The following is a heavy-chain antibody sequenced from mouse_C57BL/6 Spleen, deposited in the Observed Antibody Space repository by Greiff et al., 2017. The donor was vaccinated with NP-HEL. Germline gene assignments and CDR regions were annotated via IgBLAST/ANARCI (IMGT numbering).Heavy chain of an antibody. Sequence: VQLQQSGPELVKPGASVKISCKASGYSFTGYYMNWVKQSPEKSLEWIGEINPSTGGTTYNQKFKAKATLTVDKSSSTAYMHLKSLTSEDSAVYYCARGDDYDPFDYWGQGTTLTVSS. D-gene: IGHD2-4*01. J-gene: IGHJ2*01. V-gene: IGHV1-42*01. CDR2: INPSTGGT. CDR1: GYSFTGYY. CDR3: ARGDDYDPFDY.